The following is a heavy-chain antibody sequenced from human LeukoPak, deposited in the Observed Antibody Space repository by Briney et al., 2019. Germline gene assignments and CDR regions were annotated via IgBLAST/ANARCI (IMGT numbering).Heavy chain of an antibody. V-gene: IGHV3-33*01. D-gene: IGHD6-13*01. Sequence: HPGGSLRLSCAASGFTFSSYGMHWVRQAPGKGLEWVAVIWYDGSNKYYADSAKGRFTISRDNSKNTLYLQMNSLRAEDTAVYYCARVASIAAAGEAFDIWGQGTMVTVSS. J-gene: IGHJ3*02. CDR2: IWYDGSNK. CDR1: GFTFSSYG. CDR3: ARVASIAAAGEAFDI.